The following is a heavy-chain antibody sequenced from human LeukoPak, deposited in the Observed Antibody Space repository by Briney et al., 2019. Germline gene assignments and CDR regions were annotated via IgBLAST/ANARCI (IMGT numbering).Heavy chain of an antibody. CDR1: GGSISSYY. V-gene: IGHV4-4*09. D-gene: IGHD6-13*01. CDR2: IYTSGST. J-gene: IGHJ5*02. Sequence: SETLSLTCTVSGGSISSYYWSWIRQPPGKGLEWIGYIYTSGSTNYNPSLKSRVTISVDTSKNQFSLKLSSVTAADTAVYYCASSIAAAGGWFDPWGQGTLVTVSS. CDR3: ASSIAAAGGWFDP.